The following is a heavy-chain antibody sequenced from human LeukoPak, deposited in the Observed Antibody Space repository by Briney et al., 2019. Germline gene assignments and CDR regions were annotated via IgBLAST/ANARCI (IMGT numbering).Heavy chain of an antibody. CDR1: GGSISSSSDY. CDR2: ISYSGSI. Sequence: PSETLSLTCTVSGGSISSSSDYWGWIRQPPGKGLEWIGSISYSGSIHYNPSLKSRVTISVDTSKNHFSLRLSSVTAADTAVYYCATLEIGDYYFPYWAQGTLVTVSS. D-gene: IGHD3-16*01. V-gene: IGHV4-39*01. J-gene: IGHJ4*02. CDR3: ATLEIGDYYFPY.